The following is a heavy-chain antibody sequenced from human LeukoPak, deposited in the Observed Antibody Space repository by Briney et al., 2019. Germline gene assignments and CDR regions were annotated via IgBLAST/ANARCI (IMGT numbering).Heavy chain of an antibody. V-gene: IGHV1-69*05. CDR1: GGTFSSYA. CDR2: IIPISGTA. CDR3: AAGDNNDAFDI. Sequence: GASVKVSCKASGGTFSSYAISWVRQAPGQGLEWMGRIIPISGTANYAQKFQGRVTITTDESTSTAYMELSSLRSEDTAVYYCAAGDNNDAFDIWGQGTMVTVSS. J-gene: IGHJ3*02. D-gene: IGHD3-16*01.